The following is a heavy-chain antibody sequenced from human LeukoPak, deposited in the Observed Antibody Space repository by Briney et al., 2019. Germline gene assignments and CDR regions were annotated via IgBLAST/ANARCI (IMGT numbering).Heavy chain of an antibody. J-gene: IGHJ6*02. D-gene: IGHD6-13*01. CDR1: GFTFSTYG. CDR3: VRRQLGVYYYGMDV. V-gene: IGHV4-34*08. CDR2: INHSGST. Sequence: GSLRLSCAASGFTFSTYGMSWVRQPPGKGLEWIGEINHSGSTNYNPSLKSRVTISVDTSKDQFSLKLSSVTAADTAVYYCVRRQLGVYYYGMDVWGQGTTVTVSS.